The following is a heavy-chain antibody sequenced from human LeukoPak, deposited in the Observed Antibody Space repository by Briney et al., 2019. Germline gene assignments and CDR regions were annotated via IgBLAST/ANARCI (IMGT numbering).Heavy chain of an antibody. CDR2: IYYSGGT. CDR1: GGSISSSSYY. V-gene: IGHV4-39*01. CDR3: APSYYGSGSFDY. Sequence: PSETLSLTCTVAGGSISSSSYYWGCIRQPPGKGLEWIGSIYYSGGTYYNPSLKSRVTISVDTSKNQFSLKLSSVTASDTAVYYCAPSYYGSGSFDYWGQGTLVTVSS. J-gene: IGHJ4*02. D-gene: IGHD3-10*01.